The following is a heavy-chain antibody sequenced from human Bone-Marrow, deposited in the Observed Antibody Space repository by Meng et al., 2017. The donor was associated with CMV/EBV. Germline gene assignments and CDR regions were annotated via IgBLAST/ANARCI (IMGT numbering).Heavy chain of an antibody. CDR3: AREKRMATVGTVGFDI. CDR2: IVRSGEDT. J-gene: IGHJ3*02. Sequence: GESLKISCAASGFTFSNYHMSWVRQAPRKGLEWVSAIVRSGEDTYYADSVKGRFAISRDNSKNTLFLQMNSLRAEDTAVYYCAREKRMATVGTVGFDIWGQGTVVTVS. V-gene: IGHV3-23*01. D-gene: IGHD6-13*01. CDR1: GFTFSNYH.